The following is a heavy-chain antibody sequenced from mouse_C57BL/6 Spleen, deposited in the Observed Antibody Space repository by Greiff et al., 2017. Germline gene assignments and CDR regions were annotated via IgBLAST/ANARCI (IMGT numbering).Heavy chain of an antibody. D-gene: IGHD3-1*01. Sequence: VQLQQPGPELVKPGASVKISCKASGYSFTDYYMNWVKQSHGKSLEWIGVINPNYGTTSYNQKFKGKATLTVDQSSSTAYMQLNSLTSEDSAVYYCARGGAARAPLDYWGQGTTLTVSS. V-gene: IGHV1-39*01. CDR3: ARGGAARAPLDY. J-gene: IGHJ2*01. CDR1: GYSFTDYY. CDR2: INPNYGTT.